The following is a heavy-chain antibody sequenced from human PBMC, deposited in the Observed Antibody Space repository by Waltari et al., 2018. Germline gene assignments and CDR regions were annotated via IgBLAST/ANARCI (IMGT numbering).Heavy chain of an antibody. CDR3: AKGGRDWGPHFDY. V-gene: IGHV3-23*01. D-gene: IGHD7-27*01. Sequence: EVQLLASGGGQVSPGGSLRLSCGTSGFRFSTYAMTWVRQSTEKGLQWVSTMSATADATYYAESVKGRFTVSRDQSKSTLYLQMNSLTFEDTAVYYCAKGGRDWGPHFDYWGQGIPVIVSS. J-gene: IGHJ4*02. CDR1: GFRFSTYA. CDR2: MSATADAT.